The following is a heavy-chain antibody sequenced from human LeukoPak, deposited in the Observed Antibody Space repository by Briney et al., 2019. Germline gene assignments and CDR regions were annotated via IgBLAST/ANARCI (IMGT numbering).Heavy chain of an antibody. CDR2: IIPIFGTA. CDR1: GGTSSSYA. CDR3: ADERGCSSTSCYTDDNWFDP. V-gene: IGHV1-69*01. D-gene: IGHD2-2*02. Sequence: SVKVSCKASGGTSSSYAISWVQQAPGQGLEWMGGIIPIFGTANYAQKFQGRVTITADESTSTAYMELSSLRSEDTAVYYGADERGCSSTSCYTDDNWFDPWGQGTLVTVSS. J-gene: IGHJ5*02.